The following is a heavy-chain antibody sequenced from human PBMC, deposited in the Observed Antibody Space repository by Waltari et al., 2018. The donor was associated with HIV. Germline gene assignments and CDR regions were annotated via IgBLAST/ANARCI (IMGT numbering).Heavy chain of an antibody. J-gene: IGHJ6*02. CDR3: ARAQYYYDSSGYYYGDYGMDV. D-gene: IGHD3-22*01. V-gene: IGHV1-2*02. Sequence: QVQLVQSGAEVKKPGASVTVSCQASGYTFTGYYMHWLRQAPGQGLEWMGWINPNSSGTNYAQKCQGRVTMTRDTSISTAYMELSRLRSDDTAVYYCARAQYYYDSSGYYYGDYGMDVWGQGTTVTVSS. CDR2: INPNSSGT. CDR1: GYTFTGYY.